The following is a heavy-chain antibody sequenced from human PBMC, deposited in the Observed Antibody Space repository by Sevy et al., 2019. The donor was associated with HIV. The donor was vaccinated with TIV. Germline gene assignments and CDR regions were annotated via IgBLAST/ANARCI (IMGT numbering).Heavy chain of an antibody. V-gene: IGHV3-33*01. Sequence: GESLKISCAASGFTFSSYGMHWVRQAPGKGLEWVAVIWYDGSNKYYADSVKGRFTISRDNSKNTLYLQMNSLRAEDTAVYYCARGYSYGSGSYTAPGWYFDLWGRGTLVTVSS. CDR2: IWYDGSNK. D-gene: IGHD3-10*01. J-gene: IGHJ2*01. CDR1: GFTFSSYG. CDR3: ARGYSYGSGSYTAPGWYFDL.